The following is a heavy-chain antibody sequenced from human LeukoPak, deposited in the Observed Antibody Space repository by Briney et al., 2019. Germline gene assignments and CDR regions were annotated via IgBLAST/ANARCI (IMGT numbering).Heavy chain of an antibody. CDR1: GGSISSYY. CDR2: IYYSGST. Sequence: SETLSLTCTVSGGSISSYYWSWIRQPPGKGLEWIGYIYYSGSTNYNPSLKSRVTISVDTSKNQFSLKLSSVTAADTAVYYCASGYSSSGNDYWGQGTLVTVSS. V-gene: IGHV4-59*01. CDR3: ASGYSSSGNDY. J-gene: IGHJ4*02. D-gene: IGHD6-6*01.